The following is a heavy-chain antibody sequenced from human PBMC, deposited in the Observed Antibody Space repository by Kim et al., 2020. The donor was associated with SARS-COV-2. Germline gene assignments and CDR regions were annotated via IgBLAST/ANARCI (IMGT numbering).Heavy chain of an antibody. CDR1: GGSVSSGSYY. Sequence: SETLSLTCTVSGGSVSSGSYYWIWIRQPPGQGLEWFGYIYYSGSTNYNPSLQSRVTIAVDTYKNQFSLKLSSVTAAATAVYYCASGGRWDDILTGYNGNLDYWRKETLVTVSS. V-gene: IGHV4-61*01. CDR3: ASGGRWDDILTGYNGNLDY. J-gene: IGHJ4*02. D-gene: IGHD3-9*01. CDR2: IYYSGST.